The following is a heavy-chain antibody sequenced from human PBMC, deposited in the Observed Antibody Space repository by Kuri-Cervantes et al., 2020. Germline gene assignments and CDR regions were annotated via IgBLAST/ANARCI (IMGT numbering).Heavy chain of an antibody. CDR3: ARDVAAADRAVDY. V-gene: IGHV1-2*02. Sequence: ASVKVSCKAAGYTFTGYYMHWVRQAPGQGLEWMGWINPNSGGTNYAQKFQGRVTMTRDTSISTAYMELSRLRSDDTAVYYCARDVAAADRAVDYWGQGTLVTVSS. CDR2: INPNSGGT. D-gene: IGHD6-13*01. J-gene: IGHJ4*02. CDR1: GYTFTGYY.